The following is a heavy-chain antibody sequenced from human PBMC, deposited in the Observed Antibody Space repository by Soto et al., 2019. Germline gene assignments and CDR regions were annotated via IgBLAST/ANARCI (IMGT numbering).Heavy chain of an antibody. CDR1: GFTFSSYS. CDR3: ARDVKGYSSGWYSTDAFDI. J-gene: IGHJ3*02. Sequence: GVSLRLSCAASGFTFSSYSMNWVRQAPGKGLEWVSSISSSSSYIYYADSAKGRFTISRDNAKNSLYLQMNSLRAEDTAVYYCARDVKGYSSGWYSTDAFDIWGQGTMVTVSS. V-gene: IGHV3-21*01. CDR2: ISSSSSYI. D-gene: IGHD6-19*01.